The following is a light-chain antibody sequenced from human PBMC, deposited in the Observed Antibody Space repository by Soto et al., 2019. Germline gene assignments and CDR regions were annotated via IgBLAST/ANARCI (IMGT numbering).Light chain of an antibody. Sequence: QSVLTQPPSVSAAPGQKVTISCSGSSYNIGNNYVSWYQQLPGTAPKLLIYDNNKRPSGIPDRFSGSKSGTSATLGITGLQTGDEADYYCGTWDSSLSASYVFGTGTKLTVL. CDR1: SYNIGNNY. V-gene: IGLV1-51*01. CDR2: DNN. J-gene: IGLJ1*01. CDR3: GTWDSSLSASYV.